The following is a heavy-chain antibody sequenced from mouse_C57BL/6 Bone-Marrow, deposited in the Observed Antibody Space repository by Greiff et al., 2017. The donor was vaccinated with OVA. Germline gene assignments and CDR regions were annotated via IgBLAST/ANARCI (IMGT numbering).Heavy chain of an antibody. CDR2: SRNKANDYTT. D-gene: IGHD1-1*01. J-gene: IGHJ4*01. V-gene: IGHV7-1*01. CDR3: ARDPPYYYGSSYGAMDY. Sequence: EVNVVESGGGLVQSGRSLRLSCATSGFTFSDFYMEWVRQAPGKGLEWIAASRNKANDYTTEYSASVKGRFIVSRDTSQSILYLQMNALRAEDTAIYYCARDPPYYYGSSYGAMDYWGQGTSVTVSS. CDR1: GFTFSDFY.